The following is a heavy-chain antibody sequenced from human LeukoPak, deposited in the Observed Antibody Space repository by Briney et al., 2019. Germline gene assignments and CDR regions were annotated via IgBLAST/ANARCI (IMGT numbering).Heavy chain of an antibody. CDR1: GFTVSSNY. D-gene: IGHD3-3*01. Sequence: PGGSPRLSCAASGFTVSSNYMSWVRQALGKGLEWVSVIYSGGSGGSTYYADSVKGRFTISRDNSKNTLYLRMNSLRVEDTAVYYCARDDFWSGYYFDYWGQGTLVTVSS. CDR2: IYSGGSGGST. J-gene: IGHJ4*02. CDR3: ARDDFWSGYYFDY. V-gene: IGHV3-66*02.